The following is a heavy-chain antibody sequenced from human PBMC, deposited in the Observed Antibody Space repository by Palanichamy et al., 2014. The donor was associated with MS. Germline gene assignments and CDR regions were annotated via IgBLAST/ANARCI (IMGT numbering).Heavy chain of an antibody. CDR3: ARAPYSTGWYDPPYFDY. CDR2: ISGYNGNT. CDR1: GYTFTDYG. J-gene: IGHJ4*02. V-gene: IGHV1-18*04. Sequence: QVQLVQSGVEVKKPGASVTVSCKASGYTFTDYGISWVRQAPGQGLEWMGWISGYNGNTNYEQKFRGRVTMTKDTPTSTAYMDLRNLRSDDTAVYYCARAPYSTGWYDPPYFDYWGQGTLVTVSS. D-gene: IGHD6-19*01.